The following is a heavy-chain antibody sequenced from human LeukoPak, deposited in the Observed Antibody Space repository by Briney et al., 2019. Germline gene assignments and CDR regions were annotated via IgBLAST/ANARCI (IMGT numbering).Heavy chain of an antibody. D-gene: IGHD6-13*01. Sequence: GGSLRLSCAASGFTFSSYAMHWVRQAPGKGLEWVAVISYDGSNKYYADSVKGRFTISGDNSKNTLYLQMNSLRAEDTAVYYCARALTGRDSSSWYWYYYYYYGMDVWGQGTTVTVSS. V-gene: IGHV3-30*04. CDR3: ARALTGRDSSSWYWYYYYYYGMDV. CDR1: GFTFSSYA. CDR2: ISYDGSNK. J-gene: IGHJ6*02.